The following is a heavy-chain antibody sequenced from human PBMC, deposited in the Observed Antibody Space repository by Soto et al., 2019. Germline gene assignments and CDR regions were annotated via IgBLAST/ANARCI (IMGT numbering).Heavy chain of an antibody. V-gene: IGHV4-59*01. CDR2: IYYSGTT. Sequence: SETLSLICTVSGGSINSYYWSWIRQPPGKGLVWIGYIYYSGTTNYNPSLKTRVTISLDTSKNQFSLNLSSVTAADTAVYYCARAYLYDSSGYHNDYWGQGTLVTVSS. D-gene: IGHD3-22*01. CDR1: GGSINSYY. J-gene: IGHJ4*02. CDR3: ARAYLYDSSGYHNDY.